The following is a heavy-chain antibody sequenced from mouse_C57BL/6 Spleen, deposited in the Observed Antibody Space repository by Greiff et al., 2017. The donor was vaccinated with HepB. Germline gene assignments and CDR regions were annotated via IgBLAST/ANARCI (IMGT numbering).Heavy chain of an antibody. Sequence: EVKLQESGPGLVKPSQSLSLTCSVTGYSITSGYYWNWIRQFPGNKLEWMGYISYDGSNNYNPSLKNRISITRDTSKNQFFLKLNSVTTEDTATYYCARFYDGYSYYFDYWGQGTTLTVSS. CDR3: ARFYDGYSYYFDY. CDR2: ISYDGSN. V-gene: IGHV3-6*01. CDR1: GYSITSGYY. D-gene: IGHD2-3*01. J-gene: IGHJ2*01.